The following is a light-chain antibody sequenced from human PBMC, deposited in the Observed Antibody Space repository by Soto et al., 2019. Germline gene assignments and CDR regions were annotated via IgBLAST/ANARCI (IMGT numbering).Light chain of an antibody. CDR1: QSVRTK. J-gene: IGKJ1*01. Sequence: IVLTQSPATLSLSPGERATLSCRASQSVRTKLAWYQQKPGQAPRLIIHGASSRATGVPDRITGSGSGTDFTLSISSLESEDFAVYYCQQYGSSIRTFGRGTKVDIK. CDR2: GAS. V-gene: IGKV3-20*01. CDR3: QQYGSSIRT.